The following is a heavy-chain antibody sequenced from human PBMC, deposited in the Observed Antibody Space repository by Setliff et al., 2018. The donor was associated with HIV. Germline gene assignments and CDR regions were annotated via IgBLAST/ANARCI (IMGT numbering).Heavy chain of an antibody. D-gene: IGHD6-19*01. CDR2: ISGSGGST. Sequence: GESLRLSCAASGFTFSSYAMSWVRQAPGKGLEWVSAISGSGGSTYYADSVKGRFTISRDNSKNTLYLQMNSLRAEDTAVYYCAKGRYSSGANYYYYYMDVWGKGTTVTVSS. CDR3: AKGRYSSGANYYYYYMDV. V-gene: IGHV3-23*01. CDR1: GFTFSSYA. J-gene: IGHJ6*03.